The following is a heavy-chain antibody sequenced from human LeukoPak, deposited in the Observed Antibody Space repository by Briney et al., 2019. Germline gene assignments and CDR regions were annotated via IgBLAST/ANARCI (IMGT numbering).Heavy chain of an antibody. V-gene: IGHV4-4*02. CDR2: MYLSGTT. Sequence: SGTLSLTCTVSGDSINSLDLWSWVRQPPGKGLEWIGEMYLSGTTHSNPSIKSRVTISIDKSKNQFFLNLSSVTAADTAVYYCAGLVGRYSSGLYYYYFDYWGQGTLVTVSS. CDR3: AGLVGRYSSGLYYYYFDY. D-gene: IGHD3-22*01. CDR1: GDSINSLDL. J-gene: IGHJ4*02.